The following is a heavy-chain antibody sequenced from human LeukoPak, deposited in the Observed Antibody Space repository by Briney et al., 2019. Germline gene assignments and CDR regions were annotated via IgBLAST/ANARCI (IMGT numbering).Heavy chain of an antibody. CDR1: GFTFSSYE. CDR3: AELGITMIGGV. Sequence: RPGGSLRLSCAASGFTFSSYEMNWARKAQGRGLEWVSYISSSGSTIYYADSVKGRFTISRDNAKNSLYLQMNSLRAEDTAVYYCAELGITMIGGVWGKGTTVTISS. J-gene: IGHJ6*04. V-gene: IGHV3-48*03. D-gene: IGHD3-10*02. CDR2: ISSSGSTI.